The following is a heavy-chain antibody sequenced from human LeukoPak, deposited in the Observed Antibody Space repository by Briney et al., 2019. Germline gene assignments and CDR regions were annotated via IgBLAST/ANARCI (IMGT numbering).Heavy chain of an antibody. CDR1: KFTFRSYA. J-gene: IGHJ3*02. CDR2: IRGSDGRT. V-gene: IGHV3-23*01. D-gene: IGHD2-8*01. CDR3: AKDPNGDYIGAFDI. Sequence: GGSLRLSCAASKFTFRSYAMTWLRQAPGQGLEWVSSIRGSDGRTFYADSVKGRFTISRDNAKNTLYLQMNSLRAEDTAVYYCAKDPNGDYIGAFDIWGQGIMVTVSS.